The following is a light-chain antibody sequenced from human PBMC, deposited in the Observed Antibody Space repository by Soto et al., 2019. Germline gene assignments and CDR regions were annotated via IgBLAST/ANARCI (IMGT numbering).Light chain of an antibody. CDR1: SSDVGGYNY. CDR2: DVS. Sequence: QSALTQPRSVSGSLGQSVTISCTGTSSDVGGYNYVSWYQQHLGKAPKLMIYDVSQRPSGVPDRFSGSKSGNMASLTISGLQAEDEADYYCCSYAGTYPHVVFGGGTKLTVL. CDR3: CSYAGTYPHVV. V-gene: IGLV2-11*01. J-gene: IGLJ2*01.